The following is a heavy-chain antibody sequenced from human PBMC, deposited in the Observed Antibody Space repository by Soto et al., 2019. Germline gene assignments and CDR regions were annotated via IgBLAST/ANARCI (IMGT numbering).Heavy chain of an antibody. V-gene: IGHV4-38-2*01. CDR1: GYSISSGYY. CDR3: AAGYCSGGSCYENFDY. D-gene: IGHD2-15*01. J-gene: IGHJ4*02. CDR2: IYHSGST. Sequence: SETLSLTCAVSGYSISSGYYWGWIRQPPGKGLEWIGSIYHSGSTYYNPSLKSRVTISVDTSKNQFSLKLSSVTAADTAVYYCAAGYCSGGSCYENFDYWGQGTLVTVS.